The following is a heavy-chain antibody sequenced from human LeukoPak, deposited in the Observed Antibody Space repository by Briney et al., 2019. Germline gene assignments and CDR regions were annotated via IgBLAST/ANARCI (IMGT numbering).Heavy chain of an antibody. CDR3: ARNNGMDV. J-gene: IGHJ6*02. CDR2: VNRDGSET. Sequence: GGPLRLSCAASGFTLSNHWMTWVRQVPGRGPEWVANVNRDGSETYYLDSVKGRFTISKDNAKNSLYLQMNSLRAEDTALYHCARNNGMDVWGQGTTVIVSS. CDR1: GFTLSNHW. V-gene: IGHV3-7*03.